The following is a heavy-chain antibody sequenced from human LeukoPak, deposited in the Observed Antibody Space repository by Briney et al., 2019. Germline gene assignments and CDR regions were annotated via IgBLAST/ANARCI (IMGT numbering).Heavy chain of an antibody. CDR1: GGSISSYY. CDR2: IYTSGST. Sequence: SSETLSLTCTVSGGSISSYYWSWIRQPAGKGPEWIGRIYTSGSTNYNPSLKSRVTMSVDTSKNQFSPKLSSVTAADTAVYYCARGERVTTVKPYYYYYGMDVWGQGTTVTVSS. D-gene: IGHD4-11*01. V-gene: IGHV4-4*07. J-gene: IGHJ6*02. CDR3: ARGERVTTVKPYYYYYGMDV.